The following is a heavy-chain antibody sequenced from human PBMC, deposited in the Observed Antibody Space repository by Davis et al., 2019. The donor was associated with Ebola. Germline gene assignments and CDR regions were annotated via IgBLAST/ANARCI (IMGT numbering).Heavy chain of an antibody. V-gene: IGHV3-7*01. CDR1: GFTFSSYW. Sequence: GESLKISCAASGFTFSSYWMSWVRQAPGKGLEWVANIKQDGSEKYYVDSVKGRFTISRDNAKNSLYLQMNSLRAEDTAVYYCARFSRGTTESYWGQGTLVTVSS. J-gene: IGHJ4*02. CDR3: ARFSRGTTESY. CDR2: IKQDGSEK. D-gene: IGHD4-11*01.